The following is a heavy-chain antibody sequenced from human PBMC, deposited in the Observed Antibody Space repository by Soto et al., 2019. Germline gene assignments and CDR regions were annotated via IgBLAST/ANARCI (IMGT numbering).Heavy chain of an antibody. Sequence: GGSLRLSCAASGFTFDDYGMSWVRQAPGKGLEWVSGINWNGGSTGYADSVKGRFTISRDNAKISLYLQMNSLRAEDTALYYCARLYGSGSTRRVRIDYWGQGTLVTVSS. CDR3: ARLYGSGSTRRVRIDY. V-gene: IGHV3-20*04. D-gene: IGHD3-10*01. J-gene: IGHJ4*02. CDR1: GFTFDDYG. CDR2: INWNGGST.